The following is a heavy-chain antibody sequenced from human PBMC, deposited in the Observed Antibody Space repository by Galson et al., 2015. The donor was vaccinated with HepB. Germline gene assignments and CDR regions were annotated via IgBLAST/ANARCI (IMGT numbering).Heavy chain of an antibody. V-gene: IGHV1-46*04. CDR3: ARAYDSSGYRNAFDI. CDR1: GYTFTSYY. D-gene: IGHD3-22*01. CDR2: INPSGGST. Sequence: SVKVSCKASGYTFTSYYMHWVRQAPGQGLEWMGIINPSGGSTSYAQKLQGRVTMTRDTSTSTVYMELSGLRSEDTAVYYCARAYDSSGYRNAFDIWGQGTMVTVSS. J-gene: IGHJ3*02.